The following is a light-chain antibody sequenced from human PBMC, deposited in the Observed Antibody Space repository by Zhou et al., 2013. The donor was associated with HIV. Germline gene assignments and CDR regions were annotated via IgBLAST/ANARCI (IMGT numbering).Light chain of an antibody. CDR2: GAS. Sequence: EIVMTQSPATLSVSPGERATLSCRASQSVSSNLAWYQQKPGQAPRLLIYGASTRATGIPARFSGSGSGTDFTLTISSLEPEDFATYFCQQAKSFPLTFGGGTKVEIK. CDR1: QSVSSN. J-gene: IGKJ4*01. CDR3: QQAKSFPLT. V-gene: IGKV3-15*01.